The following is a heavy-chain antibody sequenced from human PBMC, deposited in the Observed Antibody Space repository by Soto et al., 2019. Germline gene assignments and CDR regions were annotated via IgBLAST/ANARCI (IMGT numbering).Heavy chain of an antibody. V-gene: IGHV4-39*01. CDR3: AIVPVLGSPSY. D-gene: IGHD3-10*01. Sequence: PSETLSLTCTVSGGSISSSSYYWGWIRQPPGKGLEWIGSIYYSGSTYYNPSLKSRVTISVDTSKNQFSLKLSSVTAADTAVYYCAIVPVLGSPSYWGQGNLVTVSS. CDR1: GGSISSSSYY. J-gene: IGHJ4*02. CDR2: IYYSGST.